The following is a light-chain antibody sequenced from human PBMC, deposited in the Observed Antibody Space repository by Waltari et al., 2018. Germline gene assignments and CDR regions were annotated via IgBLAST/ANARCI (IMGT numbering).Light chain of an antibody. Sequence: QSALTQPASVSGSPGQSTTISSSGTSSNIGAYKHVSWYQQHPGKAPKLMIYEVSNRPSGVSNRFSGSKSGNTASLTISGLQADDESHYYCTSFTSSATWVFGGGTKVTVL. V-gene: IGLV2-14*01. CDR3: TSFTSSATWV. CDR1: SSNIGAYKH. CDR2: EVS. J-gene: IGLJ3*02.